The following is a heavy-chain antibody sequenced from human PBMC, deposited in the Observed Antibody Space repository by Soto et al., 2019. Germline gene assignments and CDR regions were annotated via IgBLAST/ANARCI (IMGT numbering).Heavy chain of an antibody. D-gene: IGHD2-15*01. J-gene: IGHJ6*03. CDR2: IRHEGAGGGT. CDR1: GFSVSSKY. CDR3: ARDDIESRGGRCYVVHMAV. Sequence: EVQLVESGGDLVQPGGSLRLSCVVSGFSVSSKYMSWVRQAPGKGLEWVSLIRHEGAGGGTDYADSEKGRFTIFRDKYENTLFLQMNSMRAEDTAVYYCARDDIESRGGRCYVVHMAVWGKGTTVTVSS. V-gene: IGHV3-66*01.